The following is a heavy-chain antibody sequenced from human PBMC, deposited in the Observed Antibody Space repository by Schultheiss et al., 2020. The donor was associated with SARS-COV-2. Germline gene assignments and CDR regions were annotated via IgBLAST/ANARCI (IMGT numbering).Heavy chain of an antibody. CDR3: AREGLPDY. CDR1: GDSISDNNYY. CDR2: AYHSGST. D-gene: IGHD5-18*01. Sequence: SETLSLTCTVSGDSISDNNYYWAWIRQPPGKGLESIGSAYHSGSTYYNPSLKSRVTISVDTSKNQFSLKLSSVTAADTAVYYCAREGLPDYWGQGTLVTVSS. J-gene: IGHJ4*02. V-gene: IGHV4-39*07.